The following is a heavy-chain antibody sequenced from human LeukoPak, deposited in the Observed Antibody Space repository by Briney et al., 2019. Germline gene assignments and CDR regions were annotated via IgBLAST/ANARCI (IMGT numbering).Heavy chain of an antibody. CDR3: ARRRVGAGYNDY. Sequence: SETLSLTCAVYGGSFSGYYWSWIRQPPGKGLEWIGEINHSGSTNYNPSLKSRVTISVDTSKNQFSLKLSSVTAADTAVYYCARRRVGAGYNDYWGQGTLVTVSS. CDR2: INHSGST. V-gene: IGHV4-34*01. D-gene: IGHD5-24*01. J-gene: IGHJ4*02. CDR1: GGSFSGYY.